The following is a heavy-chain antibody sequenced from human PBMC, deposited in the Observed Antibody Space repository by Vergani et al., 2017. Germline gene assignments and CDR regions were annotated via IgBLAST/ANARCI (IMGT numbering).Heavy chain of an antibody. CDR3: ARGYSSSWYPYYYYYMDV. Sequence: QVQLQESGPGLVKPSETLSLTCTVSGGSISSYYWSWIRQPPGKGLEWIGYIYYSGSTNYNPSLKSRVTISVDTFKNQFSLKLSSVTAADTAVYYCARGYSSSWYPYYYYYMDVWGKGTTVTVSS. CDR1: GGSISSYY. D-gene: IGHD6-13*01. V-gene: IGHV4-59*01. CDR2: IYYSGST. J-gene: IGHJ6*03.